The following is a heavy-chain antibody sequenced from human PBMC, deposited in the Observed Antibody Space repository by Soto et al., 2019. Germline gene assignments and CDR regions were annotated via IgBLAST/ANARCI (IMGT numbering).Heavy chain of an antibody. CDR3: ARDYHSLCNGYSSDVSXV. V-gene: IGHV1-18*01. CDR2: VSAYDGDT. J-gene: IGHJ3*01. CDR1: GYTFTSYG. Sequence: ASVKVSCKASGYTFTSYGISWVRQAPGQGLEWMGWVSAYDGDTNYAQKLQGRVTMTTDTSTTTAYMELRSLRSDDTAVYYCARDYHSLCNGYSSDVSXVWG. D-gene: IGHD2-21*01.